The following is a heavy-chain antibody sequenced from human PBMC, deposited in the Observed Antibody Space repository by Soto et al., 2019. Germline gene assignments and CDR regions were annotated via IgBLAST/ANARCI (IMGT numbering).Heavy chain of an antibody. Sequence: PSETLSLTCTVSGGSISSYYWSWIRQPPGKGLEWIGYIYYSGSTNYNPSLKSRVTISVDTSKNQLSLKVTSVTAADTAVYYCARGKPKCSTTTCYFDYWGQGALVTVSS. D-gene: IGHD2-2*01. V-gene: IGHV4-59*01. CDR1: GGSISSYY. J-gene: IGHJ4*02. CDR2: IYYSGST. CDR3: ARGKPKCSTTTCYFDY.